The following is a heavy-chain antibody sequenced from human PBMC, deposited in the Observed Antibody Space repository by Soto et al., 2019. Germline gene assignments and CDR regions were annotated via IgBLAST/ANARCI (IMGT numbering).Heavy chain of an antibody. CDR2: ISWDGGST. J-gene: IGHJ4*02. CDR3: AKDHDYGGNSGSYYLDY. CDR1: GFTFDDYA. D-gene: IGHD4-17*01. Sequence: GGSLRLSCAASGFTFDDYAMHWVRQAPGKGLEWVSLISWDGGSTYYADSVKGRFTISRDNSKNSLYLQMNSLRAEDTALYYCAKDHDYGGNSGSYYLDYWGQGTLVTVSS. V-gene: IGHV3-43D*03.